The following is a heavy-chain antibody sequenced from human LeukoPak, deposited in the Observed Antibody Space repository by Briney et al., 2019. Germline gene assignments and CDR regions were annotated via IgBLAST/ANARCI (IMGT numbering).Heavy chain of an antibody. V-gene: IGHV4-4*07. CDR3: ARGRYCSADICSGGDAFDI. CDR2: IYTRGST. CDR1: GGSINNYY. Sequence: SETLSLTCTVSGGSINNYYWSWIRQPAGKGLEWIGRIYTRGSTTYNPSLKSRVTMSVDTSKNQFSLKLSSVTAADTAVYYCARGRYCSADICSGGDAFDIWGQGTMVSVSS. D-gene: IGHD2-15*01. J-gene: IGHJ3*02.